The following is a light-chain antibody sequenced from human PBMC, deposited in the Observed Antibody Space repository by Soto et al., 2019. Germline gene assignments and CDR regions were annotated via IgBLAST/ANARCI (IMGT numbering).Light chain of an antibody. CDR2: EVS. CDR3: CSYTSSSTLYV. J-gene: IGLJ1*01. V-gene: IGLV2-14*01. CDR1: SSDVGGYNY. Sequence: QSALTQPASVSGSPGQSITISCTGTSSDVGGYNYVSWYQQHPGKAPKLMIYEVSNRPSGVSNRFSGSKSGNTASLTISGFQAEDVADYYCCSYTSSSTLYVFGTGTKLTVL.